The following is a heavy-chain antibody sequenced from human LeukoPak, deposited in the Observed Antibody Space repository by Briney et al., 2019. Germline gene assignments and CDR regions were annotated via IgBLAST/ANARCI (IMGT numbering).Heavy chain of an antibody. V-gene: IGHV4-30-4*01. CDR3: AREVRGYSYGYFDY. Sequence: SETLSLTCTVSGGSISSGDYYWSWIRQPPGKGLEWIGYIYYSGRTYYNPSLKSRVTISVDTSKNQFSLKLSSVTAADTAVYYCAREVRGYSYGYFDYWGQGTLVTVSS. J-gene: IGHJ4*02. CDR1: GGSISSGDYY. D-gene: IGHD5-18*01. CDR2: IYYSGRT.